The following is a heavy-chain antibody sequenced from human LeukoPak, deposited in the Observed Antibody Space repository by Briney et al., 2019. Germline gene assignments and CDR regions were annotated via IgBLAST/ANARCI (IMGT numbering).Heavy chain of an antibody. D-gene: IGHD4-11*01. J-gene: IGHJ4*02. CDR2: IGGSTSPI. CDR1: GFTFSSYS. V-gene: IGHV3-48*02. Sequence: PGGSLRLSCAASGFTFSSYSMNWVRQAPGKGLEWISYIGGSTSPIYYADSVKGRFTISRDNAENSLYLQMNGLRDEDTAVYYCARIKLDSHWSYDYWGQGTLVTVSS. CDR3: ARIKLDSHWSYDY.